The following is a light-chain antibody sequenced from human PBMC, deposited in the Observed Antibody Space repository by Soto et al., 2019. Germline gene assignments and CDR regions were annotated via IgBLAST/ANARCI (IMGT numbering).Light chain of an antibody. CDR2: GAS. CDR1: QSVSSN. V-gene: IGKV3-15*01. J-gene: IGKJ1*01. Sequence: EIVMTQSPATVSVSPGARATLSCRASQSVSSNLAWYQQKPGQAPRLLIYGASTRATGIPARFSGSGSGTEFTLTISSLQSEDFAVYYCQQYLTSPKTFGQGTKVDIK. CDR3: QQYLTSPKT.